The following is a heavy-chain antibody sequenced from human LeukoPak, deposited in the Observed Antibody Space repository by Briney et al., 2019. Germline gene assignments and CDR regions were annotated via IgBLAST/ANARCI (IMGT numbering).Heavy chain of an antibody. CDR1: GYTFTGYY. D-gene: IGHD4-23*01. J-gene: IGHJ6*02. CDR2: INPNSGGT. V-gene: IGHV1-2*02. Sequence: HGASVKVSCKASGYTFTGYYMHWVRQAPGQGLEWMGWINPNSGGTNYAQKFQGRVTMTRDTSTSTVYMELSSLRSEDTAVYYCARGDPTTVVTPPYYYYGMDVWGQGTTVTVSS. CDR3: ARGDPTTVVTPPYYYYGMDV.